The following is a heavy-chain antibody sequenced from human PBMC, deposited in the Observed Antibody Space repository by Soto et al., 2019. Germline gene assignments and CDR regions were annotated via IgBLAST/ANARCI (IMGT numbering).Heavy chain of an antibody. CDR2: ISGSGGST. Sequence: GGSLRLSCAASGFTFSSYAMSWVRQAPGKGLEWVSAISGSGGSTYYADSVKGRFTISRDNSKNTLYLQMNSLRAEDTAVYYCAKTPLLWFGELFTYFDYWGQGTLVTVSS. J-gene: IGHJ4*02. D-gene: IGHD3-10*01. CDR1: GFTFSSYA. V-gene: IGHV3-23*01. CDR3: AKTPLLWFGELFTYFDY.